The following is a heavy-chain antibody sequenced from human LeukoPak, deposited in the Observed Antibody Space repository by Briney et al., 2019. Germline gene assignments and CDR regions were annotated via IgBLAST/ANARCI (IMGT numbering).Heavy chain of an antibody. CDR2: INMYTANP. CDR3: ARHDNDDDYDY. Sequence: ASVKISCKASGYTFIRYAINWLRQVPGQGLEWMGWINMYTANPAYAQGFTERFVFSLDTSVSTAYLEISNLKAEDTAVYYCARHDNDDDYDYWGQGTLVTVSS. CDR1: GYTFIRYA. V-gene: IGHV7-4-1*02. D-gene: IGHD5-12*01. J-gene: IGHJ4*02.